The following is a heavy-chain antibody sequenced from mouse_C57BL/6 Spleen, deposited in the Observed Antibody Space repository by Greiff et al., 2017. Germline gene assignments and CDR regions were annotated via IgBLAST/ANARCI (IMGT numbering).Heavy chain of an antibody. CDR3: ARGGEEDY. CDR2: IDPSDSYT. CDR1: GYTFTSYW. J-gene: IGHJ2*01. V-gene: IGHV1-69*01. D-gene: IGHD2-13*01. Sequence: QVQLQQPGAELVMPGASVKLSCTASGYTFTSYWMHWVKQRPGQGLEWIGEIDPSDSYTNYNQKFKGRSTLTVDKSSSTAYMQLSSLTSDDSAVYYCARGGEEDYWGQGTTLTVSS.